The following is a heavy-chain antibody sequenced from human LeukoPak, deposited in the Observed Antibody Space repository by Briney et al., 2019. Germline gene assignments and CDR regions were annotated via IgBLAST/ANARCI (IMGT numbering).Heavy chain of an antibody. V-gene: IGHV3-49*04. CDR2: IRSKAYGGTT. CDR3: TRGRRATHDY. J-gene: IGHJ4*02. CDR1: GFTFSSYA. D-gene: IGHD1-26*01. Sequence: GGSLRLSCAASGFTFSSYAMSWVRQAPGKGLEWVGFIRSKAYGGTTEYAASVKGGFTISRDDSKSIAYLQMNSLKTEDTAVYYCTRGRRATHDYWGQGTLVTVSS.